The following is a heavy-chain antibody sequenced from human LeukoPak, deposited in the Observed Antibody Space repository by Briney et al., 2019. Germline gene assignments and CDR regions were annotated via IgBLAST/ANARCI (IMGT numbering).Heavy chain of an antibody. CDR1: GGSFSGYY. J-gene: IGHJ6*04. CDR2: INHSGST. CDR3: ARGMLCSGGSCYQYYYYGMDV. V-gene: IGHV4-34*01. D-gene: IGHD2-15*01. Sequence: SETLSLTCAVYGGSFSGYYWSWIRQPPGKGLEWIGEINHSGSTNYNPSLKSRVTISVDTSKNQFSLKLSSVTAADTAVYYCARGMLCSGGSCYQYYYYGMDVWGKGTTVTVSS.